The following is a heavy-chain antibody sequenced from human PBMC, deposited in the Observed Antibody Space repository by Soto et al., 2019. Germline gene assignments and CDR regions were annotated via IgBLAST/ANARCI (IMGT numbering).Heavy chain of an antibody. CDR1: GGTFSSYA. CDR3: ARNAPPIVATIKGGWVY. D-gene: IGHD5-12*01. CDR2: IIPIFGTA. J-gene: IGHJ4*02. V-gene: IGHV1-69*13. Sequence: SVKVSCKASGGTFSSYAISWVRQAPGQGLEWMGGIIPIFGTANYAQKFQGRVKITADESTSTAYMELSSLRSEDTAVYYCARNAPPIVATIKGGWVYWGQGTLVTVSS.